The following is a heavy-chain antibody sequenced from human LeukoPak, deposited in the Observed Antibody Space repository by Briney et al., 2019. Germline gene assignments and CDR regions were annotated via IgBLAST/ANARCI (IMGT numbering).Heavy chain of an antibody. CDR3: AREGGYYDASGAFDI. D-gene: IGHD3-22*01. J-gene: IGHJ3*02. Sequence: GGSLRLSCAASGFTFSSYAMHWVRQAPGKGLEWVAVISYDGSNKYYADSVKGRFTISRDNSKNTLYLQMNSLRAEDTAVYYCAREGGYYDASGAFDIWGQGTMVTVSS. CDR2: ISYDGSNK. V-gene: IGHV3-30-3*01. CDR1: GFTFSSYA.